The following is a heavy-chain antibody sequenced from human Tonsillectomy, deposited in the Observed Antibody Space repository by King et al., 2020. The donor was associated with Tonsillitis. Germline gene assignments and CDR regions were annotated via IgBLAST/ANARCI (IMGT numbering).Heavy chain of an antibody. V-gene: IGHV3-23*04. J-gene: IGHJ3*02. CDR3: AKDVDTDRGAFDI. CDR1: GFTFSSYA. D-gene: IGHD5-18*01. CDR2: ISGSGGST. Sequence: VQLVESGGGLVQPGGSLRLSCAASGFTFSSYAMSWVLQSPGKGLEWVSTISGSGGSTYHADPVNGRFTISRDNSKNTLYLQMNSLSAEDTAVYFCAKDVDTDRGAFDIWGQGTMVTVSS.